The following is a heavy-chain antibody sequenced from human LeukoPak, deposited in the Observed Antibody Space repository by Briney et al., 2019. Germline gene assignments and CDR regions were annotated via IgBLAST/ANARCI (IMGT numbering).Heavy chain of an antibody. J-gene: IGHJ5*02. CDR2: IDPSDSYT. D-gene: IGHD2-15*01. V-gene: IGHV5-10-1*01. CDR1: GYSFTSYW. CDR3: ARHTDCSGGSCHNWFDP. Sequence: EESLKISCKGSGYSFTSYWISWVRQMPGKGLEWMGRIDPSDSYTNYSPSFQGHVTISADKSISTAYLQWSSLKASDTAMYYCARHTDCSGGSCHNWFDPWGQGTLVTVSS.